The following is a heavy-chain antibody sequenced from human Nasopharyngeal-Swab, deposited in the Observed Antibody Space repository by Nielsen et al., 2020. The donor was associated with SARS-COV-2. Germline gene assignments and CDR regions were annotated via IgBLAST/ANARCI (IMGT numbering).Heavy chain of an antibody. CDR1: GFTFSSYG. D-gene: IGHD4-23*01. V-gene: IGHV3-33*01. CDR2: IWYDGSNK. Sequence: GGSLRLSCAASGFTFSSYGMHWVRQAPGKGLEWVAVIWYDGSNKYYADSVKGRFTISRDNSKNTLYLQMNSLRAEDTAVYYCARGDRYGGNALDDFDIWGQGTMVTVSS. CDR3: ARGDRYGGNALDDFDI. J-gene: IGHJ3*02.